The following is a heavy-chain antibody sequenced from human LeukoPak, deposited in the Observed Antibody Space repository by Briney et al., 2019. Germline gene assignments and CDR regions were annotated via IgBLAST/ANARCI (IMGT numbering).Heavy chain of an antibody. CDR1: GFTFGDYA. D-gene: IGHD3-10*01. Sequence: GGSLRLSCTASGFTFGDYAMSWFRQAPGKGLEWVGFIRSKAYGGTTEYAASVKGRFTISRDDSKSIAYLQMNSLKTEDTAVYYCTRDPMYDGSGSYGMDVWGQGTTVTVSS. J-gene: IGHJ6*02. CDR2: IRSKAYGGTT. V-gene: IGHV3-49*03. CDR3: TRDPMYDGSGSYGMDV.